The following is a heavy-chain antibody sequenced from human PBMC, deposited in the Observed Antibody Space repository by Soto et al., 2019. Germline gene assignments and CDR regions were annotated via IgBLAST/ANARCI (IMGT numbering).Heavy chain of an antibody. D-gene: IGHD3-16*01. J-gene: IGHJ4*02. Sequence: QVQLVQSGAEVKKPGASMKVSCKVCGYAFTTYYMHWVRQAPGQELEWMGIINPSGGSTSYAQKFQGRVTMSRDTSTSTVYMELSSLRSDDTAVYYCARGLENNSWGRPGYWGQGTLVTVSS. CDR2: INPSGGST. CDR1: GYAFTTYY. V-gene: IGHV1-46*01. CDR3: ARGLENNSWGRPGY.